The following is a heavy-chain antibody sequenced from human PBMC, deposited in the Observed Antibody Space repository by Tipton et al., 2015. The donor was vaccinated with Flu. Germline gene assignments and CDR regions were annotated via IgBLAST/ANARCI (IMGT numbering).Heavy chain of an antibody. Sequence: LRLSCTVSGGSISSGSYYWSWIRQPAGKGLEWIGRIYTSGSTNYNPSLKSRVTISVDTSKNQFSLKLSSVTAADTAVYYCARFSAGVKRGFDYWGQGTLVTASS. CDR1: GGSISSGSYY. CDR3: ARFSAGVKRGFDY. CDR2: IYTSGST. D-gene: IGHD2-8*01. V-gene: IGHV4-61*02. J-gene: IGHJ4*02.